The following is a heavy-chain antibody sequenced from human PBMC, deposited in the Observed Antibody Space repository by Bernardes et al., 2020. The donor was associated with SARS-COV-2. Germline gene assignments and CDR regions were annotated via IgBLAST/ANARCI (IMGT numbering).Heavy chain of an antibody. Sequence: GGSLRLSCAASGFTFNTYWMTWVRQAPGKGLEWVANIKPDGSAQWYVDSVKGRFTISKDTAKNSLYLQMNSLRAEDTAVYYCARSSWGPDNWGQGTLVTVSP. D-gene: IGHD3-16*01. CDR2: IKPDGSAQ. CDR3: ARSSWGPDN. J-gene: IGHJ4*02. V-gene: IGHV3-7*01. CDR1: GFTFNTYW.